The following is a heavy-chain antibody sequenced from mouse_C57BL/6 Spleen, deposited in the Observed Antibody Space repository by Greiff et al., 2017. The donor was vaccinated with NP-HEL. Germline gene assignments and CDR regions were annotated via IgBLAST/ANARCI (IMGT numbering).Heavy chain of an antibody. CDR3: ARSDYYGSSYGFAY. J-gene: IGHJ3*01. V-gene: IGHV1-9*01. Sequence: QVQLQQPGTELVKPGASVKLSCKATGYTFTGYWIEWVKQRPGHGLEWIGEILPGSGSTNYNEKFKGKATFTADTSSNTAYMQLSSLTTYDSAIYYCARSDYYGSSYGFAYWGQGTLVTVSA. CDR2: ILPGSGST. CDR1: GYTFTGYW. D-gene: IGHD1-1*01.